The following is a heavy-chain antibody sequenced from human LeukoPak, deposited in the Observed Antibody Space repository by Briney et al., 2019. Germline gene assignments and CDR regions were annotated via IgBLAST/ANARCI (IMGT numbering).Heavy chain of an antibody. Sequence: PGGSLRLSCAASGFTFTTYEMNWVRQAPGKGLEWVSYISDGGSTIYYAASVKGRFTISRDNTKNSLYLLMSSLRAEDTAVYYCARDPKGGSSSGYWGQGTLVTVSS. CDR3: ARDPKGGSSSGY. V-gene: IGHV3-48*03. J-gene: IGHJ4*02. CDR1: GFTFTTYE. D-gene: IGHD1-26*01. CDR2: ISDGGSTI.